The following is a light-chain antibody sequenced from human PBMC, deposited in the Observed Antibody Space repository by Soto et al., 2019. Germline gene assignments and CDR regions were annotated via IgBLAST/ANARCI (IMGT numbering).Light chain of an antibody. CDR2: LEGSGSY. J-gene: IGLJ3*02. CDR1: SGHSSYI. Sequence: QPVLTQSSSASASLGSSVKLTCTLSSGHSSYIIAWHQQQPGKAPRYLMKLEGSGSYNKGSGVPDRFSGSSSGADRYLTISNLQFDDEADYYCETWGSNTRVFGGGTKLTVL. V-gene: IGLV4-60*02. CDR3: ETWGSNTRV.